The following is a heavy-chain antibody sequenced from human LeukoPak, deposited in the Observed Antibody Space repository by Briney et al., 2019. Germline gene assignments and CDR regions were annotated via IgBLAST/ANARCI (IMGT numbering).Heavy chain of an antibody. D-gene: IGHD3-3*01. CDR1: GFTFSGYY. J-gene: IGHJ4*02. CDR2: ISSSGTTI. Sequence: TGGSLRLSCAASGFTFSGYYMTWIRQAPGKGLDWVSYISSSGTTIYYADSVKGRFTISRDNAKNSLYLQMNSLRAEDTAVYYCAKVTDYDFWSGPVPFVYWGQGTLVTVSS. CDR3: AKVTDYDFWSGPVPFVY. V-gene: IGHV3-11*01.